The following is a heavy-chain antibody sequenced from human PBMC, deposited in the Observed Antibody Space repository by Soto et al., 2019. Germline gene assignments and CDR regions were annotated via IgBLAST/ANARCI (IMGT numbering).Heavy chain of an antibody. Sequence: PVGSLRLSCAASGFTFSHVWMGWVRQAPGKGLEWVGRIKSKDVGGTTDYAAPVKGRFFISRDDSKNTLYLQMNSLKTEDTAVYYCTTDYGGKSFGSWGQGDLVTVSS. D-gene: IGHD4-17*01. CDR2: IKSKDVGGTT. CDR1: GFTFSHVW. V-gene: IGHV3-15*01. J-gene: IGHJ4*02. CDR3: TTDYGGKSFGS.